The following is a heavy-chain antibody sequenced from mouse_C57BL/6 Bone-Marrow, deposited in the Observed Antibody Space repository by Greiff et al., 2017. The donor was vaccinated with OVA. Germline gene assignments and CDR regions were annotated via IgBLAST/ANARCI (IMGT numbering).Heavy chain of an antibody. Sequence: EVQVVESGEGLVKPGGSLKLSCAASGFTFSSYAMSWVRQTPEKRLEWVAYISSGGDYIYYADTVKGRFTISRDNARNTLYLQMSSLKSEDTAMYYCTRDNYGSSYDYAMDYWGQGTSVTVSS. V-gene: IGHV5-9-1*02. CDR1: GFTFSSYA. D-gene: IGHD1-1*01. J-gene: IGHJ4*01. CDR3: TRDNYGSSYDYAMDY. CDR2: ISSGGDYI.